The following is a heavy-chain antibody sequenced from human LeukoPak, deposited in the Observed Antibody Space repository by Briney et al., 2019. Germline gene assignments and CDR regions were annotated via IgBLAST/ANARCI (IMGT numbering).Heavy chain of an antibody. CDR2: MNPNSGNT. D-gene: IGHD5-12*01. J-gene: IGHJ4*02. Sequence: ASVKVSCKASGYTFTSYDINWVRQATGQGLEWMGWMNPNSGNTGYAQKFQGRVTMTRNTSISTAYMELSSLRSEDTAVYYCAFSGYDWNYFDYWGQGTLVTASS. V-gene: IGHV1-8*01. CDR1: GYTFTSYD. CDR3: AFSGYDWNYFDY.